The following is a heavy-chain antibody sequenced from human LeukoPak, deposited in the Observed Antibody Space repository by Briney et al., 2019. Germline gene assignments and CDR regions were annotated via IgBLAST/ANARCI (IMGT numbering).Heavy chain of an antibody. Sequence: SETLSLTCTVSGGSISSYYWSWIRQPPGKGLEWIGYIYYSGSTNYNPSLKSRVTISVDTSKNQFSLKLSSVTAADTVVYYCARGVRDYYYMDVWGKGTTVTISS. V-gene: IGHV4-59*01. CDR3: ARGVRDYYYMDV. CDR2: IYYSGST. J-gene: IGHJ6*03. CDR1: GGSISSYY.